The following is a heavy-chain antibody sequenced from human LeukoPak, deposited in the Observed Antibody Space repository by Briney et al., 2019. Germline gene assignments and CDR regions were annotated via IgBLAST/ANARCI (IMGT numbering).Heavy chain of an antibody. CDR3: ARGGQYGSGSYYTYYYYGMDV. CDR1: GGSISSYY. CDR2: IYTSGST. J-gene: IGHJ6*02. V-gene: IGHV4-4*07. D-gene: IGHD3-10*01. Sequence: SETLSLTCTVSGGSISSYYWSWIRQPAGQGLEWIGRIYTSGSTNYNPSLTSRVTMSVDTSKNQFSLKLSSVTAADTAVYYCARGGQYGSGSYYTYYYYGMDVWGQGTTVTVSS.